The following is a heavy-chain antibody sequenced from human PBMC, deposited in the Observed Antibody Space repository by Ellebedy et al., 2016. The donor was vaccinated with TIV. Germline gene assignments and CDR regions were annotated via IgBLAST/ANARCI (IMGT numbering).Heavy chain of an antibody. CDR3: ARATEGLDY. V-gene: IGHV3-13*01. D-gene: IGHD1-14*01. Sequence: PGESLRLSCAASGFTFSSYDMHWVRQVTGKGLEWVSAIGTAGDTYYPGSVKGRFTISRENAKHSLYLQMNSLRAGDTAVYYGARATEGLDYWGQGTLVTVSS. J-gene: IGHJ4*02. CDR1: GFTFSSYD. CDR2: IGTAGDT.